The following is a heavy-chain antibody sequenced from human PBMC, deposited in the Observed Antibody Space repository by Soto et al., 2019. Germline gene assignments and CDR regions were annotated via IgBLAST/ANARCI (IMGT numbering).Heavy chain of an antibody. J-gene: IGHJ6*02. CDR1: GFTFSSYG. D-gene: IGHD3-3*01. V-gene: IGHV3-30*18. CDR3: AKDGDYGMDV. Sequence: QVQLVESGGGVVQPGRSLRLSCAASGFTFSSYGMHWVRQAPGKGLEWVAVISYDGSNKYYADSVKVRFTISRDNSKNTLYLQMNSLRAEDTAVYYCAKDGDYGMDVWGQGTTVTVSS. CDR2: ISYDGSNK.